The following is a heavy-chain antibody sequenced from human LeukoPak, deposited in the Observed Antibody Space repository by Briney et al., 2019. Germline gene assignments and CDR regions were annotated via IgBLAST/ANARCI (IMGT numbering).Heavy chain of an antibody. CDR1: GISLSNYV. D-gene: IGHD3-10*01. J-gene: IGHJ4*02. V-gene: IGHV3-23*01. CDR3: AKRGVVIRGLLVIGYHQEAYHYDF. Sequence: GGSPRLSCVVSGISLSNYVMTWVRQAPGKGLEWVSYISERGGSTTYADSVKGRFTISRDTSLNTLYLQMNNLRAEDTAVYFCAKRGVVIRGLLVIGYHQEAYHYDFWGQGVLVTVSS. CDR2: ISERGGST.